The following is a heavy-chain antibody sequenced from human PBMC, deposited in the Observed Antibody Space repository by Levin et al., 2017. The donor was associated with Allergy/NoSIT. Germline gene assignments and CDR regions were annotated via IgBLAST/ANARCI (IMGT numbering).Heavy chain of an antibody. D-gene: IGHD6-13*01. CDR2: ISSSSSYI. Sequence: PGGSLRLSCAASGFTFSSYSMNWVRQAPGKGLEWVSSISSSSSYIYYADSVKGRFTISRDNAKNSLYLQMNSLRAEDTAVYYCARDAGIAAAGGGGYYYYGMDVWGQGTTVTVSS. V-gene: IGHV3-21*01. J-gene: IGHJ6*02. CDR3: ARDAGIAAAGGGGYYYYGMDV. CDR1: GFTFSSYS.